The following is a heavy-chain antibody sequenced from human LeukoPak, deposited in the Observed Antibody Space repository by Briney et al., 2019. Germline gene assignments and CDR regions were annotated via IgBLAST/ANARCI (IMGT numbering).Heavy chain of an antibody. CDR3: ARGLEWLTRRHTWFDP. J-gene: IGHJ5*02. Sequence: GASVKVSCKASSYTFTNYAFTWVRQAPGQGLEWMGWISAYNGNTNYAQKLQGRVTMTTDTSTSTAYMELRSLRYDDMAVYYCARGLEWLTRRHTWFDPWGQGTLVTVSS. D-gene: IGHD3-3*01. CDR2: ISAYNGNT. CDR1: SYTFTNYA. V-gene: IGHV1-18*03.